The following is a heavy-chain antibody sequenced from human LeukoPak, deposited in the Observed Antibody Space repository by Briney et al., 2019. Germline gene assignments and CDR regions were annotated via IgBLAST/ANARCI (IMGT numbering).Heavy chain of an antibody. D-gene: IGHD5-18*01. CDR2: IYYSGST. CDR3: ARTDSYGYVHDF. V-gene: IGHV4-59*12. CDR1: GGSISSYY. Sequence: SETLSLTCTVSGGSISSYYWSWIRQPPGKGLEWIGYIYYSGSTNYNPSLKSRVAISVDTSKNQFSLKLSSVTAVDTAVYFCARTDSYGYVHDFWGQGTLVTVSS. J-gene: IGHJ4*02.